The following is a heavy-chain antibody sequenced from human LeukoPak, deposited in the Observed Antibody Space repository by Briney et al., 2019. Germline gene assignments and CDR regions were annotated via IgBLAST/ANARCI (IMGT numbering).Heavy chain of an antibody. CDR2: ISGSGDNI. D-gene: IGHD6-13*01. J-gene: IGHJ4*02. CDR3: AETRGYSNSWYDY. Sequence: PGGSLRLSCAASGFTFGSYAMSWVRQAPGKGLEWVSGISGSGDNIFYADSVKGRFTISRDNSKNTLYLQMNSLRAEDTAVYYCAETRGYSNSWYDYWGQGTLVTVSS. V-gene: IGHV3-23*01. CDR1: GFTFGSYA.